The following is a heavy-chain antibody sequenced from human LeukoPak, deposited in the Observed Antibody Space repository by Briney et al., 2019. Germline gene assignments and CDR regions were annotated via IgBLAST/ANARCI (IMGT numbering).Heavy chain of an antibody. D-gene: IGHD3-3*01. CDR2: ISGSGGST. CDR1: GFTFSSNA. CDR3: ASATIFGVVNSFDY. J-gene: IGHJ4*02. V-gene: IGHV3-23*01. Sequence: GGSLRLSCAASGFTFSSNAMSWVRQAPGKGLEWVSAISGSGGSTYYADSVKGRFTISRDNSKNTLYLQMNSLRAEDTAVYYCASATIFGVVNSFDYWGQGTLVTVSS.